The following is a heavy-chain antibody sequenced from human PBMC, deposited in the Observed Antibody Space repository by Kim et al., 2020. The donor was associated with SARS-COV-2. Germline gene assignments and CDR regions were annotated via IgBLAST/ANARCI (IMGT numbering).Heavy chain of an antibody. CDR1: GFTFSHYY. V-gene: IGHV3-11*05. CDR3: ARVGYDYVWGSYRDYYYYYGMDV. CDR2: ISSSSSYT. Sequence: GGSLRLSCAASGFTFSHYYMSWIRQAPGKGLEWVSYISSSSSYTNYADSVKGRFTISRDNAKNSLYLQMNSLRAEDTAVYYCARVGYDYVWGSYRDYYYYYGMDVWGQGTTVTVSS. D-gene: IGHD3-16*02. J-gene: IGHJ6*02.